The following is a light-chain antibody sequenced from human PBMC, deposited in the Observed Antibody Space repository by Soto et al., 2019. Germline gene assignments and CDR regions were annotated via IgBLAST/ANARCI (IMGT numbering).Light chain of an antibody. Sequence: EIVLTQSPGTLSLSPGERATLSCRASQSVSSSNLAWYQQKPGQAPRLLIYGASSRATGIPDRFSGSGSGTDFNLTISRLEPEEFAVYYCQQYCSSIFTFGPGTKVDIK. CDR3: QQYCSSIFT. J-gene: IGKJ3*01. CDR2: GAS. CDR1: QSVSSSN. V-gene: IGKV3-20*01.